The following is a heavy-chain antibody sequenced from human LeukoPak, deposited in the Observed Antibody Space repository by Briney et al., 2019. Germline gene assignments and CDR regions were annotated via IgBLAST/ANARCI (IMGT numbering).Heavy chain of an antibody. CDR2: ISGSGGGT. J-gene: IGHJ6*03. V-gene: IGHV3-23*01. CDR1: GITLSNYG. CDR3: ARRGYMDV. Sequence: GGSLRLSCAVSGITLSNYGMSWVRQAPGKGLEWVAGISGSGGGTNYADSVKGRFTISRDNSKNTLYLQMNSLRAEDTAVYYCARRGYMDVWGQGTMVTVSS.